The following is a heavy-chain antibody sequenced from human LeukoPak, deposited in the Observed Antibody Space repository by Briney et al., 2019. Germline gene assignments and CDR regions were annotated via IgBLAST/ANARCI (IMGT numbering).Heavy chain of an antibody. J-gene: IGHJ4*02. Sequence: PSETLSLTCTVSGGXISTYYCSWVRQPPGKGQEWIGYVYSSGSTIYIPSLKSRVTISVDTSKNQFSLKVTSVTAADTAVYFCARESSWGNFDYWGQGTLVTVSS. CDR1: GGXISTYY. D-gene: IGHD7-27*01. CDR3: ARESSWGNFDY. CDR2: VYSSGST. V-gene: IGHV4-59*01.